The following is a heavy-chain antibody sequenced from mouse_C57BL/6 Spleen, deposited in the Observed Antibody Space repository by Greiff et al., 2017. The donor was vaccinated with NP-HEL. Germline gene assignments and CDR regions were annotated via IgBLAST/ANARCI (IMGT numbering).Heavy chain of an antibody. CDR3: ARGDYSNRYWYFDV. Sequence: QVHVKQSGAELVRPGASVKLSCKASGYTFTDYYINWVKQRPGQGLEWIARIYPGSGNTYYNEKFKGKATLTAEKSSSTAYMQLSSLTSEDSAVYFCARGDYSNRYWYFDVWGTGTTVTVSS. CDR1: GYTFTDYY. V-gene: IGHV1-76*01. CDR2: IYPGSGNT. J-gene: IGHJ1*03. D-gene: IGHD2-5*01.